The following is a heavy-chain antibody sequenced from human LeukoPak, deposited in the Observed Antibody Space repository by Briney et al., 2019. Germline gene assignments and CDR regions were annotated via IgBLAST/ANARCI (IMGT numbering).Heavy chain of an antibody. CDR1: GFNFSSYG. CDR2: IRYDGNNK. D-gene: IGHD3-22*01. V-gene: IGHV3-30*02. J-gene: IGHJ4*02. Sequence: GGSLRLSCAASGFNFSSYGMHWVRQAPGKGLEWVAFIRYDGNNKYYADSVKGRFTISRDNSKNTLYLQMNSLRAEDTAVYYCAKVMDYYDSSGYYWGFDYWGQGTLVTVSS. CDR3: AKVMDYYDSSGYYWGFDY.